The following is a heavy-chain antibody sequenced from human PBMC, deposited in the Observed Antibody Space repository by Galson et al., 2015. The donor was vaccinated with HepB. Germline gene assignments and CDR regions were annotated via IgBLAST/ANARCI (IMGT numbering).Heavy chain of an antibody. CDR2: INPSDDST. Sequence: SVKVSCKASGYIFTNYNIHWVRQALGQGLEWLGRINPSDDSTRFAQKFQGRVIMTRDTSTSTLYMELSSLRSEDTAVYFCARVVEGWYFDYWGQGTLVTVSS. CDR1: GYIFTNYN. CDR3: ARVVEGWYFDY. J-gene: IGHJ4*02. V-gene: IGHV1-46*01.